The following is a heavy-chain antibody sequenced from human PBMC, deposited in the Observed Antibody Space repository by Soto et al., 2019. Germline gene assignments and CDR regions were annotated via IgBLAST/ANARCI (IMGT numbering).Heavy chain of an antibody. CDR3: ARDKITGLFDY. CDR1: GGSISSGGDS. CDR2: IYHSGST. J-gene: IGHJ4*02. Sequence: SETLSLSCTVSGGSISSGGDSWSWIRQPPGKGLEWIGYIYHSGSTYYNPSLKSRVTISVDRSKNQFSLKLSSVTAADTAVYYCARDKITGLFDYWGQGTLVTVSS. V-gene: IGHV4-30-2*01. D-gene: IGHD2-8*02.